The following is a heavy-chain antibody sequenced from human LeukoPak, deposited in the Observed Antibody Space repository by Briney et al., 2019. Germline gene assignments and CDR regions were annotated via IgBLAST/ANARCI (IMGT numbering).Heavy chain of an antibody. CDR1: GGSFCGYY. CDR2: INHSGST. D-gene: IGHD4-17*01. V-gene: IGHV4-34*01. Sequence: PSETLSLTCAVYGGSFCGYYWSWIRQPPGKGLEWIGEINHSGSTNYNPSLKSRVTISVDASKNQFSLKLSSVTAADTAVYYCARTTVTFFYYYYMDVWGKGTTVTISS. CDR3: ARTTVTFFYYYYMDV. J-gene: IGHJ6*03.